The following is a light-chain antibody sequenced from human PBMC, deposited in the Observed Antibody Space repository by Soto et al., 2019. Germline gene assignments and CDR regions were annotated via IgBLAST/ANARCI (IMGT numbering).Light chain of an antibody. J-gene: IGKJ5*01. CDR1: QSVSSSY. V-gene: IGKV3-20*01. CDR3: QQYGSSPS. Sequence: EIVLTQSPGTLSLSPGERATLSCRASQSVSSSYLAWYQQKPGQAPRLLIYGASSRATGIPDRFSGSGSGADFTLPTSRLEPEGVAVYYCQQYGSSPSFGQGTRLEIK. CDR2: GAS.